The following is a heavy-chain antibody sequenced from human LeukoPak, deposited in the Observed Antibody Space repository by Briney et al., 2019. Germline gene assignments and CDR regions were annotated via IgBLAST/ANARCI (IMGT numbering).Heavy chain of an antibody. CDR1: GYTFTSYD. J-gene: IGHJ4*02. CDR2: ISAYNGNT. Sequence: ASVKVSCKASGYTFTSYDINWVRQAPGQGLEWMGWISAYNGNTNYAQKLQGRVTMTTDTSTSTAYMELRSLRSDDTAVYYCARDTAMDRFDYWGQGTLVTVSS. D-gene: IGHD5-18*01. CDR3: ARDTAMDRFDY. V-gene: IGHV1-18*01.